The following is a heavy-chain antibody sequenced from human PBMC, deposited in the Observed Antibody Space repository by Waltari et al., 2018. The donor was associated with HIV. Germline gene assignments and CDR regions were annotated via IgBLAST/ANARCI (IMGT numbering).Heavy chain of an antibody. Sequence: QVQLVQSGAEVKKPGASVKVSCKASGYTFTGYYMHWVRQAPGQGLEWMGWINPNSGGTNYAQKFQGWVTMTRDTSISTAYMELSRLRSDDTAVYYCARVSGCSGGSCPPSYWFDPWGQGTLVTVSS. V-gene: IGHV1-2*04. CDR1: GYTFTGYY. CDR2: INPNSGGT. D-gene: IGHD2-15*01. J-gene: IGHJ5*02. CDR3: ARVSGCSGGSCPPSYWFDP.